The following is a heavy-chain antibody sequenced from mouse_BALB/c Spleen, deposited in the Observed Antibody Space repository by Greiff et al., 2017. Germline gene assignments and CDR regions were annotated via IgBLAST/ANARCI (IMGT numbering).Heavy chain of an antibody. Sequence: QVQLQQPGAELVRPGASVKLSCKASGYTFTSYWINWVKQRPGQGLEWIGNIYPSDSYTNYNQKFKDKATLTVDKSSSTAYMQLSSPTSEDSAVYYCTTGSSYEYFDDWGEGTTVTVSS. CDR2: IYPSDSYT. CDR3: TTGSSYEYFDD. V-gene: IGHV1-69*02. J-gene: IGHJ1*01. D-gene: IGHD1-1*01. CDR1: GYTFTSYW.